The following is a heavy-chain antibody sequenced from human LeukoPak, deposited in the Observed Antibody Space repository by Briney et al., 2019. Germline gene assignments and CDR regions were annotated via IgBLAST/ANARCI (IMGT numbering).Heavy chain of an antibody. CDR2: IRSKANSYAT. V-gene: IGHV3-73*01. D-gene: IGHD6-6*01. CDR1: GFTFSGSA. Sequence: PGGSLRLSCAASGFTFSGSAMHWVRQASGKGLEWVGRIRSKANSYATAYAASVKGRFTISRDDSKNTAYLQMNSPKTEATAVYYCTRHAHSSSSSKSFDYWGQGTLVTVSS. J-gene: IGHJ4*02. CDR3: TRHAHSSSSSKSFDY.